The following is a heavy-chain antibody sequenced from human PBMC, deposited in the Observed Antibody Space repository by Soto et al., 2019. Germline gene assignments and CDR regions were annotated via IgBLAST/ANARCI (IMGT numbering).Heavy chain of an antibody. CDR1: CGSISSSNC. Sequence: SDTLSLTCAVSCGSISSSNCLSFVRQPPGKGLEWIGEIYHSGSTNYNPSLKSRVTISVDKSKNQFSLKLSSVTAADTAVYYCARDFTHSFDYWGQGTLVTVSS. CDR3: ARDFTHSFDY. CDR2: IYHSGST. V-gene: IGHV4-4*02. J-gene: IGHJ4*02.